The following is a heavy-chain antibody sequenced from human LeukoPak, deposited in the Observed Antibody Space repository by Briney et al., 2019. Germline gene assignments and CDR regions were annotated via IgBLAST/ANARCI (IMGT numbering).Heavy chain of an antibody. CDR1: GFTFSSYS. D-gene: IGHD6-6*01. Sequence: GGSLRLSCAASGFTFSSYSMNWVRQAPGKGLEWVGFIRSKAYGGTTEYAASVKGRFTISRDDSKSIAYLQMNSLKTEDTAVYYCTRIAARPYYFDYWGQGTLVTVSS. V-gene: IGHV3-49*04. CDR2: IRSKAYGGTT. J-gene: IGHJ4*02. CDR3: TRIAARPYYFDY.